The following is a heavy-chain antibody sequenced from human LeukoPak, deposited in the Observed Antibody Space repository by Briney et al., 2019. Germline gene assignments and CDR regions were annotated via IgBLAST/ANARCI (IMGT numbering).Heavy chain of an antibody. D-gene: IGHD1-1*01. Sequence: PGGSLTLSCAASGFPFSSYRMNWVPQAPGEGLEWVSSISSSSSYIYYADSVKRRFTISRDNAKNSLYLQMNSLRAEDTAVYYCARHANGYYFDYWGQGTLVTVSS. J-gene: IGHJ4*02. V-gene: IGHV3-21*01. CDR1: GFPFSSYR. CDR3: ARHANGYYFDY. CDR2: ISSSSSYI.